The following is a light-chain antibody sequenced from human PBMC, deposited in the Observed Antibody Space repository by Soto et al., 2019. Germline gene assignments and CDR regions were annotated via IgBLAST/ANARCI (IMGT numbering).Light chain of an antibody. CDR2: GAS. CDR1: QSVSSI. J-gene: IGKJ2*01. Sequence: EVVMTQSPATLSVSPGERATLSCRASQSVSSILAWYQQKPGQAPRLLVYGASTRATGIPDRFSGSGSGTDYTLTISSLEAEDFAVYYCQHRDNWSYIFGQGTKVDIK. V-gene: IGKV3D-15*01. CDR3: QHRDNWSYI.